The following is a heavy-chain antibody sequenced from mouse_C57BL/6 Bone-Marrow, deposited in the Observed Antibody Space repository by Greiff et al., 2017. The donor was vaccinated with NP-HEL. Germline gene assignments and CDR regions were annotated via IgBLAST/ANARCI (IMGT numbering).Heavy chain of an antibody. CDR1: GYTFTSYD. Sequence: QVQLKESGPELVKPGASVKLSCKASGYTFTSYDINWVKQRPGQGPEWIGWIYPRDGSTKYNEKFKGKATLTVDTSSSTAYMELHSLTSEDSAVYFCASYGSSWYFDVWGTGTTVTVSS. CDR2: IYPRDGST. CDR3: ASYGSSWYFDV. D-gene: IGHD1-1*01. V-gene: IGHV1-85*01. J-gene: IGHJ1*03.